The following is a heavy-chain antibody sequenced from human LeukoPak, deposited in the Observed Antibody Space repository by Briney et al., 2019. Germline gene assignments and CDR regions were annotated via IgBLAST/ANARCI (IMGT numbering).Heavy chain of an antibody. Sequence: PGGSLRLSCAASGFTFSSYGMHWVRQAPGKGLVWVSRINSDGSSTSYADSVKGRFTISRDNAKNTLYLQMNSLRADDTAVYYCAIVTHYGMDVWGQGTTVTVSS. CDR1: GFTFSSYG. CDR3: AIVTHYGMDV. J-gene: IGHJ6*02. V-gene: IGHV3-74*01. D-gene: IGHD2-21*02. CDR2: INSDGSST.